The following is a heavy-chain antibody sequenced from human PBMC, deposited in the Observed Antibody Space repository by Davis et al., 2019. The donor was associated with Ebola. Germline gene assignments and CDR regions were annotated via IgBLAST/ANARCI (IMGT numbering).Heavy chain of an antibody. CDR2: ISSNGGST. CDR3: VPLSGSYSDY. V-gene: IGHV3-64D*08. CDR1: GFTVSSNY. D-gene: IGHD1-26*01. Sequence: GESLKISCAASGFTVSSNYMSWVRQAPGKGLEYVSAISSNGGSTYYADSVKGRFTISRDNSKNTLYLQMSSLRAEDTAVYYCVPLSGSYSDYWGQGTLVTVSS. J-gene: IGHJ4*02.